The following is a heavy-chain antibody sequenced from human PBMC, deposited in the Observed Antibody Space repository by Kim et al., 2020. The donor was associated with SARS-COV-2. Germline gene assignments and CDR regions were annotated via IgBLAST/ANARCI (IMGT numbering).Heavy chain of an antibody. CDR1: GFPFTSFA. CDR2: ISGSADSA. V-gene: IGHV3-23*01. CDR3: AKDLDYSGNSYFYYGLDV. D-gene: IGHD2-21*01. Sequence: GGSLRLSCAASGFPFTSFAMNWVRQAPGRGLEWVSLISGSADSAYYADSVKGRFTISRDNSKNTIFLQMGSLRAEDTAVYYCAKDLDYSGNSYFYYGLDV. J-gene: IGHJ6*01.